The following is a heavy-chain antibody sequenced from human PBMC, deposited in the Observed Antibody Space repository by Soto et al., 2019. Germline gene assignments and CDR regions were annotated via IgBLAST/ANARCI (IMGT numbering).Heavy chain of an antibody. J-gene: IGHJ4*02. CDR2: ISYDGSNK. Sequence: GGSLRLSCAASGFTFSSYGMHWVRQAPGKGLEWVAVISYDGSNKYYADSVKGRFTISRDNSKNTLYLQMNSLRAEDTAVYYCAKGLFYYYDSSGYYTPVYWGQGTLVTVSS. CDR3: AKGLFYYYDSSGYYTPVY. CDR1: GFTFSSYG. V-gene: IGHV3-30*18. D-gene: IGHD3-22*01.